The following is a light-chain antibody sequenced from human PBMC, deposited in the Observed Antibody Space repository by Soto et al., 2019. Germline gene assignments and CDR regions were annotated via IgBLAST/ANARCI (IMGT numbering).Light chain of an antibody. CDR3: QQSYSTPLT. Sequence: DIQMTQSPSSLSASVGDRVTITCRASQSIRNWLAWYQQKPGKAPELLIYDASSLQSGVPSRFSGSGSGTDFTLTISSLQPEDFATYYCQQSYSTPLTFGGGTKVQI. CDR2: DAS. V-gene: IGKV1-39*01. CDR1: QSIRNW. J-gene: IGKJ4*01.